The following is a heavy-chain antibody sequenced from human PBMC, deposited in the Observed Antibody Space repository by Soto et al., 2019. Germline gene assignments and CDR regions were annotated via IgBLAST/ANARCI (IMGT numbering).Heavy chain of an antibody. D-gene: IGHD3-10*01. V-gene: IGHV4-30-2*01. J-gene: IGHJ5*02. Sequence: SETLSLTCAVSGGSISSGGYSWSWIRQPPGKGLEWIGYIYHSGSTYYNPSLKSRVTISVDRSKNQFSLKLSSVTAADTAVYYCARAESLWFGELWNWFDPWGQGTLVTVSS. CDR3: ARAESLWFGELWNWFDP. CDR1: GGSISSGGYS. CDR2: IYHSGST.